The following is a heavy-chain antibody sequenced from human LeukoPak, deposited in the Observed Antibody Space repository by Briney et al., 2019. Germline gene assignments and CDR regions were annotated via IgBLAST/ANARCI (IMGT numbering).Heavy chain of an antibody. D-gene: IGHD6-13*01. CDR1: GFTFSSYA. CDR3: ARAAAAGHFDY. CDR2: LSYDGSNK. Sequence: PGRSLRLSCAASGFTFSSYAMHWVRQAPGKGLEWVAVLSYDGSNKYYAYSVKGRFTISRDNSKNTLYLQMNSLRAEDTAVYYCARAAAAGHFDYWGQGTLVTVSS. J-gene: IGHJ4*02. V-gene: IGHV3-30*04.